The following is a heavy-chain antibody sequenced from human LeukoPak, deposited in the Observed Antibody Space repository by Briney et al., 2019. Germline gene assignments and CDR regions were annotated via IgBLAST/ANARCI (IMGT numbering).Heavy chain of an antibody. CDR1: GFTFDDYA. Sequence: GGSLRLSCAASGFTFDDYAMHWVRQAPGKGLEWVSGISWNSGSIGYADSVKGRFTISRDNAKNSLYLQMNSLRAEDTALYYCAKEMWTRLFDDYGDYAYYYGMDVWGQGTTVTVSS. CDR2: ISWNSGSI. J-gene: IGHJ6*02. V-gene: IGHV3-9*01. CDR3: AKEMWTRLFDDYGDYAYYYGMDV. D-gene: IGHD4-17*01.